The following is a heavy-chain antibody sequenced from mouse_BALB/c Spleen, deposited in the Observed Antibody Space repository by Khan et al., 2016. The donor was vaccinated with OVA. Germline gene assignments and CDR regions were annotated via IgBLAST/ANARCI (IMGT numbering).Heavy chain of an antibody. CDR1: GFSLTTYG. V-gene: IGHV2-3*01. J-gene: IGHJ4*01. D-gene: IGHD2-3*01. CDR3: AKWGDGSTYAMDY. CDR2: IWGDGST. Sequence: QVQLKESGPGLVAPSQSLSITCTVSGFSLTTYGVNWIRQPPGKGLEWLGVIWGDGSTNYHSALISRLSISKDNSQSQVFLKLNSLQTDDTATYFCAKWGDGSTYAMDYWGQGTSVTVSS.